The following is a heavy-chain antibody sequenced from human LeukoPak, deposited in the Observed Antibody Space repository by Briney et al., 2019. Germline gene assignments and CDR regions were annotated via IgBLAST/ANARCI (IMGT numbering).Heavy chain of an antibody. CDR1: GASISGYS. Sequence: SETLSLTCTVSGASISGYSWSWIRQPAGKGLEWIGRIYTSGSTNYNPSLKSRVTMSVDTSKNHYSLKLSSVTAADTAVYYCARGISGVVTVYNYYGMDVWGHGTTVTVSS. CDR3: ARGISGVVTVYNYYGMDV. V-gene: IGHV4-4*07. D-gene: IGHD4-23*01. J-gene: IGHJ6*02. CDR2: IYTSGST.